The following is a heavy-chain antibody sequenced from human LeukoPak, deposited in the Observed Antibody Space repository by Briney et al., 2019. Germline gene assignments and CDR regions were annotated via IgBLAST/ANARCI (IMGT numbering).Heavy chain of an antibody. CDR2: IYNSGST. V-gene: IGHV4-38-2*02. CDR3: AREAASYDRSGSSPKNNWFDP. Sequence: SETLSLTCTVSGYSISSGYYWGCIRPPPGKGLEWTGSIYNSGSTYYKPSLKSRVTISVDKSKNQLSLKLSSVTAADTAVYYCAREAASYDRSGSSPKNNWFDPWGQGTLVTVSS. CDR1: GYSISSGYY. D-gene: IGHD3-22*01. J-gene: IGHJ5*02.